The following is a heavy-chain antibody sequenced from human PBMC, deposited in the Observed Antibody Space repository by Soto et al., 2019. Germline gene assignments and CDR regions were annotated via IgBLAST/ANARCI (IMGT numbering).Heavy chain of an antibody. Sequence: GGSLRLSCAASGFTFDDYAMHWVRQAPGKGLEWVSGISANSGSIGYADSVKGRFTIARDNAKNSLYLQMNTLRPEDTALYYCVRDTSRMVPGVIDSVDIWGNGTMVTVS. CDR2: ISANSGSI. CDR1: GFTFDDYA. J-gene: IGHJ3*02. CDR3: VRDTSRMVPGVIDSVDI. D-gene: IGHD3-10*01. V-gene: IGHV3-9*01.